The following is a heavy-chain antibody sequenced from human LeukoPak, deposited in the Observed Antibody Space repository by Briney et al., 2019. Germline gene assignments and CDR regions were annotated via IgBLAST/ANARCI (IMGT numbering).Heavy chain of an antibody. CDR1: GGSISSYY. Sequence: SETLSLTCTVSGGSISSYYWSWIRQPPGKGLEWIGYIYYSGSTNYNPSLKSRVTISVDTSKNQFSLKLSSVTAADTAVYYCARVPIFGVVTLWGQGTLVTVSS. J-gene: IGHJ4*02. CDR3: ARVPIFGVVTL. CDR2: IYYSGST. D-gene: IGHD3-3*01. V-gene: IGHV4-59*01.